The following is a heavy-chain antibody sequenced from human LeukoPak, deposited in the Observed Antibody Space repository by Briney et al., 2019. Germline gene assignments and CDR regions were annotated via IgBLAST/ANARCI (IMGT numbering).Heavy chain of an antibody. CDR1: GGSITSSNYY. CDR2: IYYRGST. CDR3: ASQYYDILTDSYYFDY. V-gene: IGHV4-39*01. J-gene: IGHJ4*02. Sequence: SETLSLTCTVSGGSITSSNYYWAWIRQPPGKGLEWIGGIYYRGSTYYNPSLKGRVTISVDTSKNQFSLKLSSVTAADTAVYYCASQYYDILTDSYYFDYWGQGTLVTVSS. D-gene: IGHD3-9*01.